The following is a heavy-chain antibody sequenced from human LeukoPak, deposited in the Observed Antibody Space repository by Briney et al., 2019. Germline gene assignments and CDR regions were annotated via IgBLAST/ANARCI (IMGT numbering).Heavy chain of an antibody. CDR1: GFTFSCYG. CDR2: ISYDGSNK. V-gene: IGHV3-30*18. D-gene: IGHD6-19*01. Sequence: GGSLRLSCAASGFTFSCYGMHWVRQAPGKGLEWVAVISYDGSNKYYADSVKGRFTISRDNSKNTLYLQMNSLRAEDTAVYYCAKDRGSSGWSPTFDYWGQGTLVTVSS. CDR3: AKDRGSSGWSPTFDY. J-gene: IGHJ4*02.